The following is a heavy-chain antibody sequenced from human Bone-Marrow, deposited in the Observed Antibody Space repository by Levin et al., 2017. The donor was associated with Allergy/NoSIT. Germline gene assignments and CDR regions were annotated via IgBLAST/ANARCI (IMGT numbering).Heavy chain of an antibody. J-gene: IGHJ2*01. CDR2: ISGSGGDA. CDR3: AKDLIAGAAGDPRYWYFDL. CDR1: GFTFSSYA. D-gene: IGHD6-13*01. Sequence: GGSLRLSFAGSGFTFSSYAMSWVRQAPGKGLDWVSGISGSGGDANYADSLKGRFTISRDNSKNTLYLQMNSLSAEDTAVYYCAKDLIAGAAGDPRYWYFDLWGRGTLVTVSS. V-gene: IGHV3-23*01.